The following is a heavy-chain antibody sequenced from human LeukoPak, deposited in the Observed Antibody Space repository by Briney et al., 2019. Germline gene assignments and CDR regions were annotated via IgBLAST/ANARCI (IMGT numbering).Heavy chain of an antibody. CDR2: INTNTGNP. Sequence: EASVKVSCKASGYTFTRYAMNWVRQAPGQGLEWMGWINTNTGNPTYAQGFTGRFVISFDTSVSTAYLQISSLKAEDTAVYYCARERTFDSSGFFNSFFDYWGQGTLVTVSS. D-gene: IGHD3-22*01. CDR3: ARERTFDSSGFFNSFFDY. V-gene: IGHV7-4-1*02. CDR1: GYTFTRYA. J-gene: IGHJ4*02.